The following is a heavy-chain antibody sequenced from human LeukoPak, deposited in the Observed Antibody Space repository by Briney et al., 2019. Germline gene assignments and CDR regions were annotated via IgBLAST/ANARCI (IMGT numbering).Heavy chain of an antibody. D-gene: IGHD3-22*01. CDR3: ANNMYYYDSSGYCFAY. J-gene: IGHJ4*02. CDR2: IYSDGST. CDR1: GFIVSSNY. Sequence: GGSLRLSCAASGFIVSSNYMSWVRQAPGKGLEWVSIIYSDGSTYYADSVKGRFTISRDNSKNTLYLQMNSLRAEDTAVYYCANNMYYYDSSGYCFAYWGQGTLVTVSS. V-gene: IGHV3-53*01.